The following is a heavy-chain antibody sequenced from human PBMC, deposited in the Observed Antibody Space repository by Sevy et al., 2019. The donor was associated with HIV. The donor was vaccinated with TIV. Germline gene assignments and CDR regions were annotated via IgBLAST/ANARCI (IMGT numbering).Heavy chain of an antibody. CDR2: IRSKAYGGTT. CDR3: TRGGPGITIFGVVIMSRGMDV. J-gene: IGHJ6*02. D-gene: IGHD3-3*01. Sequence: GGSLRLSCTASGFTFGDYAMSWVRQAPGKGLEWVGFIRSKAYGGTTEYAASVKGRFTISRDDSKSIAYLQMNSLKTEDTAVYYCTRGGPGITIFGVVIMSRGMDVWGQGTTVTVSS. V-gene: IGHV3-49*04. CDR1: GFTFGDYA.